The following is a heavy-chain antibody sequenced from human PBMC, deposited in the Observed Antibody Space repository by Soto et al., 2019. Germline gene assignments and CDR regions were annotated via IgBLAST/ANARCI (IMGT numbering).Heavy chain of an antibody. D-gene: IGHD6-19*01. CDR2: TYYRSKWYN. CDR1: GDSVSSNSAA. Sequence: KQSQTLSLPCAISGDSVSSNSAAWTWIRQSPSRGLEWLGRTYYRSKWYNDYAVSVKSRITINPDTSKNQFSLQLNSVTPEDTAVYYCARSSNSTGRFDYWGQGTLVTVSS. CDR3: ARSSNSTGRFDY. J-gene: IGHJ4*02. V-gene: IGHV6-1*01.